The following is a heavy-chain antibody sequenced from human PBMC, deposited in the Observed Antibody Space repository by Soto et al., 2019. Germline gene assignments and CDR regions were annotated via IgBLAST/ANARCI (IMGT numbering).Heavy chain of an antibody. D-gene: IGHD4-4*01. Sequence: GGSLRLSCTASGFTFSDSWMTWVRQAPGKGLEWVARIKPDESEKKYADSVKGRFSISRDNAKNAMYLQMDSLRGEDTAVYYCVRGGSNYASWGQGTLVTVSS. V-gene: IGHV3-7*01. CDR3: VRGGSNYAS. J-gene: IGHJ5*02. CDR2: IKPDESEK. CDR1: GFTFSDSW.